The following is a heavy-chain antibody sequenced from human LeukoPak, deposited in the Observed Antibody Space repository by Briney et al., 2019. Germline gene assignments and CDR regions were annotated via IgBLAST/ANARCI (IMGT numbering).Heavy chain of an antibody. CDR2: INHSGST. CDR1: GGSFSGYY. J-gene: IGHJ4*02. V-gene: IGHV4-34*01. Sequence: SETLSLTCAVYGGSFSGYYWSWIRQPPGKGLEWIGEINHSGSTNYNPSLKSRVTISVDTSKNQFSLKLSSVTAADTAVYYCARGLWSSSSIDYWGQGTLVTVSS. D-gene: IGHD6-6*01. CDR3: ARGLWSSSSIDY.